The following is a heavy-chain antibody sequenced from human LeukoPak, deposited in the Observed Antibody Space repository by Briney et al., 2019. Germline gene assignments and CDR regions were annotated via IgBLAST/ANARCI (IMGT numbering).Heavy chain of an antibody. CDR1: GFTFSNYA. J-gene: IGHJ4*02. V-gene: IGHV3-23*01. D-gene: IGHD2-15*01. CDR2: ISSGGST. CDR3: AKEGGHSYDYFDY. Sequence: PGGSLRLSCAASGFTFSNYAMSWVRQAPGKGLEWVSGISSGGSTYHADSVQGRFTISRDNSKNMLYLQMSSLRAEDTALYYCAKEGGHSYDYFDYWGQGTLVTASS.